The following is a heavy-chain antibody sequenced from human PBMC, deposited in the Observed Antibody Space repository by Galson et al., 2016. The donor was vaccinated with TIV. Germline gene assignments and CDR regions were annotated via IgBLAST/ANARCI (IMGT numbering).Heavy chain of an antibody. CDR3: CKGICDAPYYFYMDV. CDR2: ISWNGGVV. D-gene: IGHD2-21*01. J-gene: IGHJ6*03. V-gene: IGHV3-9*01. Sequence: SLRLSCAASGFTFDDYALHWVRRGPGKGLEWVSSISWNGGVVGYADSVKGRFTISRDNAKNSLYLQMSNLRNDDTAVYFCCKGICDAPYYFYMDVWGEGTTVIVSS. CDR1: GFTFDDYA.